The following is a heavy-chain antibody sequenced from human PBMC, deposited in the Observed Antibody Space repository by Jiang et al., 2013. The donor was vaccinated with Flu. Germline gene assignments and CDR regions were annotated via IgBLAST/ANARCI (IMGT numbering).Heavy chain of an antibody. Sequence: GGTFSSYAISWVRQAPGQGLEWMGGIIPIFGTANYAQKFQGRVTITADESTSTAYMELSSLRSEDTAVYYCARVQLPTPGAFDIWGQGTMVTVSS. V-gene: IGHV1-69*01. CDR3: ARVQLPTPGAFDI. J-gene: IGHJ3*02. CDR2: IIPIFGTA. CDR1: GGTFSSYA. D-gene: IGHD2-2*01.